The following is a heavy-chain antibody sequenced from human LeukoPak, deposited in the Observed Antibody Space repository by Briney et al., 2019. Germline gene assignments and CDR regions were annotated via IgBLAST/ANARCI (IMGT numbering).Heavy chain of an antibody. CDR2: IIPIFGTA. V-gene: IGHV1-69*05. CDR3: AAGRSGSYPGY. Sequence: SVKVSCKASGGTFSSYAISWLRQAPGQGLEWMGGIIPIFGTANYAQKFQGRVTITTNESTSTAYMELSSLRSEDTAVYYCAAGRSGSYPGYWGQGTLVTVSS. CDR1: GGTFSSYA. J-gene: IGHJ4*02. D-gene: IGHD3-10*01.